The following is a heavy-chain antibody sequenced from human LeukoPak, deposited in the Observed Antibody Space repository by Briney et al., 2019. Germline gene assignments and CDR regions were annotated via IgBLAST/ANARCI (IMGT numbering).Heavy chain of an antibody. CDR3: ARIGYSSSSIDY. J-gene: IGHJ4*02. CDR2: IKEDGSIK. V-gene: IGHV3-7*01. Sequence: GGSLRLSCAASGFTYSWYWMSWVRQAPGKGLEWVANIKEDGSIKYYVDSVKGRLTISRDNAKSSVYLQVNSLRAEDTALYYCARIGYSSSSIDYWGQGTLVTVSS. D-gene: IGHD6-13*01. CDR1: GFTYSWYW.